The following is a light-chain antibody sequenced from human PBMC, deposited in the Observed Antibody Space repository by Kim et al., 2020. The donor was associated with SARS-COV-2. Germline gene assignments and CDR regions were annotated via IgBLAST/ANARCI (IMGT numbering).Light chain of an antibody. CDR2: QDT. CDR1: KLGDKY. V-gene: IGLV3-1*01. CDR3: QAWDSSTSYV. J-gene: IGLJ1*01. Sequence: SYELTQPPSVSVSPGQTASITCSGDKLGDKYSCWYQQKSGQSPVLVIYQDTKRPSGIPERFSGSNSGNTATPTISETQAMDEADYYCQAWDSSTSYVFGT.